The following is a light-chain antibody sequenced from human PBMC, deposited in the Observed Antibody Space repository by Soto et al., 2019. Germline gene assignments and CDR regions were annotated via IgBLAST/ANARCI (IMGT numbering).Light chain of an antibody. Sequence: QSALTQPRSVSGSPGQSVAISCTGTSSDVGGYNFVSWYQQHPGKAPKLLMYDVSKRPSGVPARFSGSKSGNTASLTISGLQVDDEADYYCCSYAGSYTYYVFGTGTKVPS. CDR1: SSDVGGYNF. CDR3: CSYAGSYTYYV. V-gene: IGLV2-11*01. CDR2: DVS. J-gene: IGLJ1*01.